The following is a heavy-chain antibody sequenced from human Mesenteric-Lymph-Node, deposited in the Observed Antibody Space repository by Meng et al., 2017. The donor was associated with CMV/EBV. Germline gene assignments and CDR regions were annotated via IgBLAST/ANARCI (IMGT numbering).Heavy chain of an antibody. J-gene: IGHJ4*02. V-gene: IGHV4-61*08. CDR1: GVSVSGGGYY. Sequence: GSLRLSCAVSGVSVSGGGYYWTWIRQAPGKGLEWIGYIYNSVSTNYNPSLKSRVTISVDTSKNQFSLKLTSVAAADTAVYYCARDRPADYWGQGTLVTVSS. CDR3: ARDRPADY. CDR2: IYNSVST.